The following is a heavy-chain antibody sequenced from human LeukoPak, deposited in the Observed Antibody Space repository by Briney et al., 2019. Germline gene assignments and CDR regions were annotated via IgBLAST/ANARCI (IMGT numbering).Heavy chain of an antibody. CDR1: GFTFNSYS. V-gene: IGHV3-23*01. CDR2: IRGSGDIT. D-gene: IGHD3-10*01. CDR3: AKLTYGSGTYGAFDY. Sequence: GGSLRLSCAASGFTFNSYSMNWFRQAPGKGLEWVSGIRGSGDITFYADSVKGRFTISRDNSKNTLYLQMNSLRAEDTAVYYCAKLTYGSGTYGAFDYWGQGTLVTVST. J-gene: IGHJ4*02.